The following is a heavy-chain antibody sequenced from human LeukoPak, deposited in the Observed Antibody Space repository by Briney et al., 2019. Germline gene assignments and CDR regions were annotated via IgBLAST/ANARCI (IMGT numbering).Heavy chain of an antibody. J-gene: IGHJ5*02. CDR3: ARDQWQDWLAP. Sequence: SETLSLTCTVSGGSISSSGYYWGWIRQPPGKGLEWIGSIYYSGSTYYNPSLKSRVTISVDTSKNQFSLKLSSVTAADTAVYYCARDQWQDWLAPSGQGTPVTVSS. V-gene: IGHV4-39*07. CDR1: GGSISSSGYY. CDR2: IYYSGST. D-gene: IGHD2-8*01.